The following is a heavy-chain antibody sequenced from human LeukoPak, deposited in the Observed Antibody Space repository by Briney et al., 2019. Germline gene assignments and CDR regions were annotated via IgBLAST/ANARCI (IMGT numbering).Heavy chain of an antibody. Sequence: SETLSLTCDVSGYSITFGYHWGWIRQPPGRGLEWITSINHSGRTYYNPSLASRVITSVDTSKNRFSLEISSVTDADTPVYFCARESSAVPTTMIRDYFDPWGQGILVTVSS. CDR2: INHSGRT. D-gene: IGHD2-2*01. J-gene: IGHJ5*02. CDR1: GYSITFGYH. V-gene: IGHV4-38-2*02. CDR3: ARESSAVPTTMIRDYFDP.